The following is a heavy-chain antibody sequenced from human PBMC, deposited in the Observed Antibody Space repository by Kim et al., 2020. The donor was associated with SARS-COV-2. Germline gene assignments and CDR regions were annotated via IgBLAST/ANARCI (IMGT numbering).Heavy chain of an antibody. Sequence: GGSLRLSCAASGFTFSSYWMSWVRQIPGKGLEWVAHIKQDESDKLYVDSVKDRFIISCDNAKNSLYLQMNSLRAEDTAVYYYARAGVCYFDLCARGTLLT. CDR2: IKQDESDK. J-gene: IGHJ2*01. V-gene: IGHV3-7*03. CDR1: GFTFSSYW. D-gene: IGHD3-10*01. CDR3: ARAGVCYFDL.